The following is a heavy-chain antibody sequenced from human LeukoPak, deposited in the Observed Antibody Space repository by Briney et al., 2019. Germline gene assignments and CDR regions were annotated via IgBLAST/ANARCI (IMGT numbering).Heavy chain of an antibody. V-gene: IGHV3-11*04. CDR1: GFTFSDYY. CDR2: ISSSGSTI. Sequence: GGSLRLSCAASGFTFSDYYMSWIRQAPGKGLEWISYISSSGSTIYYADSVKGRFTISRDNAKNSLYLQMNSLRAEDTAVYYCARNPVSPYVWGSSRVTDYWGQGTLVTVSS. J-gene: IGHJ4*02. D-gene: IGHD3-16*01. CDR3: ARNPVSPYVWGSSRVTDY.